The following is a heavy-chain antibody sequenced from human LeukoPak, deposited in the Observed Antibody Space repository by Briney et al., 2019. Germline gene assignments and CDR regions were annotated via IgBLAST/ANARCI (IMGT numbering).Heavy chain of an antibody. CDR3: AKAESPGYYYYYMDV. CDR1: GFTFSSYA. D-gene: IGHD3-10*01. J-gene: IGHJ6*03. Sequence: GGSLRLSCAASGFTFSSYAMYWVSQAPGKGLEWVSTISGSGGNTYYADSVKGRFTISRDNSKHTLYLQMNRLRAEDAARYYCAKAESPGYYYYYMDVWGKGTTVTVSS. CDR2: ISGSGGNT. V-gene: IGHV3-23*01.